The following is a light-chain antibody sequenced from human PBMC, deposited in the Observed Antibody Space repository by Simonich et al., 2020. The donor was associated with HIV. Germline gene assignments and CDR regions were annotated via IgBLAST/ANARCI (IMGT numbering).Light chain of an antibody. Sequence: DIVMTQSPDSLAVSLGERATINCKSSPSVLYRSNNKNYFAWYQQKPGQPPKLLIYWASTRESGVPDRFSASGSGTDFTLTISSLQAEDVAIYYCQQYYSTPPTFGQGTKVEIK. V-gene: IGKV4-1*01. CDR3: QQYYSTPPT. J-gene: IGKJ1*01. CDR1: PSVLYRSNNKNY. CDR2: WAS.